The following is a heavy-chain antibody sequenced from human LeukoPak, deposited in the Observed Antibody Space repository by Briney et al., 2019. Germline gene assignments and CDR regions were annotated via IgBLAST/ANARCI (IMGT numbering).Heavy chain of an antibody. CDR1: GYTFTSYG. Sequence: GESLKISCKASGYTFTSYGISWVRQAPGQGLEWMGWISAYNGNTNYAQKLQGRVTMTTDTSTSTAYMELRSLRSDDTAVYYCARDQGSNDYVWGSYRFPDYWGQGTLVTVSS. CDR2: ISAYNGNT. D-gene: IGHD3-16*02. J-gene: IGHJ4*02. V-gene: IGHV1-18*01. CDR3: ARDQGSNDYVWGSYRFPDY.